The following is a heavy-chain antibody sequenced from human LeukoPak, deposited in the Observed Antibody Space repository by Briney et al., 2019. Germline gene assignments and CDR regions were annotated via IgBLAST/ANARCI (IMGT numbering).Heavy chain of an antibody. V-gene: IGHV3-9*03. J-gene: IGHJ4*02. Sequence: GGSLRLSCAASGSTFDDYAMHWVRQAPGKGLEWVSGISWNSGSIGYADSVKGRFTISRDNAKNSLYLQMNSLRAEDMALYYCAKASGYSSSDFDYWGQGTLVTVSS. CDR2: ISWNSGSI. CDR3: AKASGYSSSDFDY. D-gene: IGHD6-13*01. CDR1: GSTFDDYA.